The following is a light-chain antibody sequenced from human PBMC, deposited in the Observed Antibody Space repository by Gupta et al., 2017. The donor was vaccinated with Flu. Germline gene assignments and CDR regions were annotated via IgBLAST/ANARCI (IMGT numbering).Light chain of an antibody. J-gene: IGLJ3*02. CDR3: SSYTSSSTLV. CDR2: EVS. CDR1: RSDVGGYNY. Sequence: ALTQPASVSGSPGQSLTISCTGTRSDVGGYNYVSWYQQHPGKAPKLMIYEVSNRPSGVSNRFSGSKSGNTASLTIAGLQAEDEADYYCSSYTSSSTLVFGGGTKLTVL. V-gene: IGLV2-14*01.